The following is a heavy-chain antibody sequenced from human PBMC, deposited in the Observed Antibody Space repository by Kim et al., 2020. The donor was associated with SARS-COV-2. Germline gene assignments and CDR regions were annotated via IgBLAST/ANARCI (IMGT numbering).Heavy chain of an antibody. D-gene: IGHD1-1*01. CDR1: GYTFTDYY. V-gene: IGHV1-2*02. CDR2: INAKNGGT. Sequence: ASVKVSCKASGYTFTDYYMFWVRQAPGQGLEWMGWINAKNGGTNYGRKFRGRVTMTRDTSIGTAYMELTSLTSDDTAGYYCVRSRRVQQPVGLDYWGQGT. CDR3: VRSRRVQQPVGLDY. J-gene: IGHJ4*02.